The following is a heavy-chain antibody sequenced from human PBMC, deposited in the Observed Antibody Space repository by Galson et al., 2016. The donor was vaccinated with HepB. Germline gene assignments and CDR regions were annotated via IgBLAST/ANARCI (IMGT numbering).Heavy chain of an antibody. Sequence: SLRLSCAVSGFTFSRYGMYWVRQAPAKGLEWVALISYDGSNEYYADSVKGRFTISRDNSKNTLYLQMNSLRAEDTAVYYCAKEGCYYDSSGCGFDYWGQGTLVTVSS. CDR1: GFTFSRYG. J-gene: IGHJ4*02. CDR2: ISYDGSNE. V-gene: IGHV3-30*18. CDR3: AKEGCYYDSSGCGFDY. D-gene: IGHD3-22*01.